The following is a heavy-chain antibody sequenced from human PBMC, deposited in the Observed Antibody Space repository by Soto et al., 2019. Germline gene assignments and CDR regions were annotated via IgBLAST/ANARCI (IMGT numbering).Heavy chain of an antibody. Sequence: GESLKISCKASGYSFTSYWIGWARQMPGKGLEWMGVIYPGDSDTRYSPSFQGQVTISADKSITTAHLQWSSLKASDTAMYYCARYRGSGFTASYYYGMDVWGQGTTVTVSS. D-gene: IGHD3-22*01. CDR3: ARYRGSGFTASYYYGMDV. CDR2: IYPGDSDT. V-gene: IGHV5-51*01. J-gene: IGHJ6*02. CDR1: GYSFTSYW.